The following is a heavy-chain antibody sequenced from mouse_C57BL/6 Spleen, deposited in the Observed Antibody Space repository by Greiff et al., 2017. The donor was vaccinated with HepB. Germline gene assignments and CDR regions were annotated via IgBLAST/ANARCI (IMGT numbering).Heavy chain of an antibody. D-gene: IGHD2-10*01. CDR3: ARGKGLLTVVAY. CDR2: IDPSDSET. Sequence: QVQLQQPGAELVRPGSSVKLSCKASGYTFTSYWMHWVKQRPIQGLEWIGNIDPSDSETHYNQKFKDKATLTVDKSSSTAYMQLSSLTSEDSAVYYCARGKGLLTVVAYWGQGTLVTVSA. J-gene: IGHJ3*01. CDR1: GYTFTSYW. V-gene: IGHV1-52*01.